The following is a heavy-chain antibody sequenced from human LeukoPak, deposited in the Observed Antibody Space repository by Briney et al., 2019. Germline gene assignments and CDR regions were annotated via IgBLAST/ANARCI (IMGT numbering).Heavy chain of an antibody. Sequence: PGESLKISCKGSGYSFTSYWIGWVRQMPGKGLEWVGIIYPGDSDTRYSPSFQGQVTISADKSISTAYLQWSSLKASDTAMYYCASRYYYDSSGYYPYYFDYWGQGTLVTVSS. V-gene: IGHV5-51*01. J-gene: IGHJ4*02. CDR2: IYPGDSDT. D-gene: IGHD3-22*01. CDR1: GYSFTSYW. CDR3: ASRYYYDSSGYYPYYFDY.